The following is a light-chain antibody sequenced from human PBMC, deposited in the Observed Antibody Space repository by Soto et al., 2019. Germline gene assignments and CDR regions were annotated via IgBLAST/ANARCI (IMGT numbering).Light chain of an antibody. CDR3: CSYAGSSTFL. CDR1: NTDVGSYNL. V-gene: IGLV2-23*03. Sequence: QSALIQPASVSGSPGQSITISCTRANTDVGSYNLVSWYQQLPGKTPKLMIYEGTKRPSGVSNRFSGSKSGNTASLTISGLQAEDEADYYCCSYAGSSTFLFGGGTKLTVL. J-gene: IGLJ2*01. CDR2: EGT.